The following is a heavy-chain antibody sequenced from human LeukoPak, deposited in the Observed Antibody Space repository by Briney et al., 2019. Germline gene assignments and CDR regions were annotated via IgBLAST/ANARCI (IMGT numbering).Heavy chain of an antibody. J-gene: IGHJ4*02. V-gene: IGHV3-21*01. D-gene: IGHD2-21*01. Sequence: GGSLRLSCAASGFTFSSYSMNRVRQAPGKGLEWVSSISSSSSYIYYADSVKGRFTISRDNAKNSLYLQMNSLRAEDTAVYYCAREILAYCGGDCHYFDYWGQGTLVTVSS. CDR1: GFTFSSYS. CDR3: AREILAYCGGDCHYFDY. CDR2: ISSSSSYI.